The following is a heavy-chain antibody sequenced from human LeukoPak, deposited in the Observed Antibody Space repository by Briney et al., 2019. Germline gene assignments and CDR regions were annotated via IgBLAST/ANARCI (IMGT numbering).Heavy chain of an antibody. D-gene: IGHD4-17*01. CDR3: AREVTTPYYFDY. Sequence: PSETLSLTCTVSGYSISSGYYWGWIRQPPGKGLEWIGSIYHSGSTYYNPSLKSRVTISVDTSKNQFSLKLSSVTAADTAVYYCAREVTTPYYFDYWGQGTLVTVSS. CDR1: GYSISSGYY. CDR2: IYHSGST. J-gene: IGHJ4*02. V-gene: IGHV4-38-2*02.